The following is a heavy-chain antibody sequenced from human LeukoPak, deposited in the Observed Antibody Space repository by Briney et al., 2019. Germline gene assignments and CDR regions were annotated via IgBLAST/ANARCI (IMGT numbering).Heavy chain of an antibody. Sequence: GGSLRLSCAASGLTFSSYEMNWVRQAPGKWLEWVSYISSGGSTVHYADSVKGRFTIYRDNAKNSLYLQMNSLRAEDTAVYYCARVIIVGATGIWGQGTMVTVSS. CDR3: ARVIIVGATGI. J-gene: IGHJ3*02. D-gene: IGHD1-26*01. V-gene: IGHV3-48*03. CDR2: ISSGGSTV. CDR1: GLTFSSYE.